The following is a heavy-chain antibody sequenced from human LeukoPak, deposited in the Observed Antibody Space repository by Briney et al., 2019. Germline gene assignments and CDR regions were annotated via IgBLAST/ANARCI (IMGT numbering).Heavy chain of an antibody. CDR3: ASRITMIVEDAFDI. J-gene: IGHJ3*02. V-gene: IGHV4-61*01. Sequence: SETLSLTCAVSGYSISSGYYWSWIRQPPGKGLEWIGYIYYSGSTNYNPSLKSRVTISVDTSKNQFSLKLSSVTAADTAVYYCASRITMIVEDAFDIWGQGTMVTVSS. CDR1: GYSISSGYY. CDR2: IYYSGST. D-gene: IGHD3-22*01.